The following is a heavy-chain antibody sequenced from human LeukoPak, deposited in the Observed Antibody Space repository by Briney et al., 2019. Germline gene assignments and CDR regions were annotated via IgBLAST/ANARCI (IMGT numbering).Heavy chain of an antibody. CDR3: ARYSGYDWRGHYYYGMDV. CDR2: IYPGDSDT. CDR1: GYSFTSYW. D-gene: IGHD5-12*01. J-gene: IGHJ6*02. V-gene: IGHV5-51*01. Sequence: GESLKITCKGSGYSFTSYWIGWVRQMPGKGLDWMGIIYPGDSDTRYSPSFQGQVTISADKSISTAYLQWSSLKASDTAMYYCARYSGYDWRGHYYYGMDVWGQGTTVTVSS.